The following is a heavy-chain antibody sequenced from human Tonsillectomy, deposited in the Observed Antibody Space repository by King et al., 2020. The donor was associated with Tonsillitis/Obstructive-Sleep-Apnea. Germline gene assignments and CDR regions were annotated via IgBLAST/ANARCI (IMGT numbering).Heavy chain of an antibody. CDR2: ISSGGSTT. CDR3: ACAYYDFWSGSGALDY. CDR1: GFTFSSYA. J-gene: IGHJ4*02. D-gene: IGHD3-3*01. Sequence: VQLVESGGGLVQPGGSLRLSCAASGFTFSSYAMSWVRQAPGKGLKWVSAISSGGSTTYYADSVKGRFTISRDNSKNTLYLQMNSLRAEDTAVYYSACAYYDFWSGSGALDYWGQGTLVTVSS. V-gene: IGHV3-23*04.